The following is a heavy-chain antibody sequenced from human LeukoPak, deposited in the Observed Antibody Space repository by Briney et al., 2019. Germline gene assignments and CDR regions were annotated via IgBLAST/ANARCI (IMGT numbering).Heavy chain of an antibody. V-gene: IGHV3-7*01. Sequence: GESLRLSCAASRFTFRSYWMSWVRQAPGKGLEWVANIKQDGTEKYYVDSVKGRFTISRDNAKNSLYLEMNSLRAEDTAVYYCARDEVYSSGWQYFNYWGQGTLVTVSS. CDR2: IKQDGTEK. D-gene: IGHD3-22*01. CDR3: ARDEVYSSGWQYFNY. CDR1: RFTFRSYW. J-gene: IGHJ4*02.